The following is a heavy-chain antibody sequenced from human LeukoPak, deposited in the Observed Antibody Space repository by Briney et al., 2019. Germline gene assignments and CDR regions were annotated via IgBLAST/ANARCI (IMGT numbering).Heavy chain of an antibody. V-gene: IGHV4-34*01. CDR1: GGSFSGYY. CDR3: ARHKARFCGDDCLEGYFDY. Sequence: SETLSLTCAVFGGSFSGYYWSWIRQPPGKGLEWIGEMNHSGSTNYNPSLKSRVTISVDTSKNQFSLKLSSVTAADTAVYYCARHKARFCGDDCLEGYFDYWGQGTLITVSS. CDR2: MNHSGST. D-gene: IGHD2-21*01. J-gene: IGHJ4*02.